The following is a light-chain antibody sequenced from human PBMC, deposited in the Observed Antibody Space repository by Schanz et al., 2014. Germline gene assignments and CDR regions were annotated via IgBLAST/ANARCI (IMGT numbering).Light chain of an antibody. CDR2: DVN. Sequence: QSALTQPRSVSGSPGQSVTISCTGTSSDVGAYNDVSWYQQHPGKAPKLMIYDVNKRPSGVPDRFSGSKSGNTASLTVSGLQAEDEADYYCSSYAGSDNHVVFGGGTKLTVL. V-gene: IGLV2-11*01. CDR3: SSYAGSDNHVV. CDR1: SSDVGAYND. J-gene: IGLJ2*01.